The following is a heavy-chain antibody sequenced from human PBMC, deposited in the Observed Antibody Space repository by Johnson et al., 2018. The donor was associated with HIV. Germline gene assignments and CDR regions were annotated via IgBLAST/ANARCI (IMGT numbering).Heavy chain of an antibody. V-gene: IGHV3-33*08. Sequence: QVQLVESGGGVVRPGGSLRLSCTASGFMFDDYGMNWVRQAPGKGLEWVALVSYDGRNQYHADSVKGRVTISRDNAKNSLYLQMNSLRAEDTAVYFCARVTKYYYDSSGYYSREPDAFDIWGQGTMVTVSS. CDR3: ARVTKYYYDSSGYYSREPDAFDI. CDR1: GFMFDDYG. D-gene: IGHD3-22*01. CDR2: VSYDGRNQ. J-gene: IGHJ3*02.